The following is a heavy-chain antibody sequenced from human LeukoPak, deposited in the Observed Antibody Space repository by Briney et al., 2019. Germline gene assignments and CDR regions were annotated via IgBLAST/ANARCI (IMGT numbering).Heavy chain of an antibody. Sequence: SQTLSLTCTVSGGSISSGGYYWSWIRQHPGKDLEWIGYIYYSGSTYYNPSLKSRVTISVDTSKNQFSLKLSSVTAADTAVYYCARGSSQPLLGWFDPWGQGTLVTVSS. CDR1: GGSISSGGYY. CDR3: ARGSSQPLLGWFDP. J-gene: IGHJ5*02. D-gene: IGHD6-6*01. CDR2: IYYSGST. V-gene: IGHV4-31*03.